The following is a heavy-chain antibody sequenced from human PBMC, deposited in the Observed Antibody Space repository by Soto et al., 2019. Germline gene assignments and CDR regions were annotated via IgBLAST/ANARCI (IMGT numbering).Heavy chain of an antibody. CDR3: AHRGKTGTSPLSFDY. J-gene: IGHJ4*02. CDR1: GFSLSTSGVG. Sequence: SGPTLVNPTQTLTLTCTLSGFSLSTSGVGVGWIRQPPGKALEWLALIYWNDDKRYSPSLKSRLTITKDTSKNQVVLTMTNMDPVDTATYYCAHRGKTGTSPLSFDYWGQGTLVTVSS. D-gene: IGHD1-7*01. CDR2: IYWNDDK. V-gene: IGHV2-5*01.